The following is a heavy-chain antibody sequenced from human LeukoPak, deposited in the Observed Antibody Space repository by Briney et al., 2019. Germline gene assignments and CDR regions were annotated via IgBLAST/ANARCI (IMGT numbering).Heavy chain of an antibody. D-gene: IGHD6-6*01. CDR3: AKGQLVRGEFDY. CDR1: GFTFSNHA. Sequence: GGSLRLSCGGSGFTFSNHAMSWVRQAPGKGLEWVSAISGSGGSTYYADSVKGRFTISRDNSKNTLYLQMNSLRAEDTAVYYCAKGQLVRGEFDYWGQGTLVTVSS. V-gene: IGHV3-23*01. CDR2: ISGSGGST. J-gene: IGHJ4*02.